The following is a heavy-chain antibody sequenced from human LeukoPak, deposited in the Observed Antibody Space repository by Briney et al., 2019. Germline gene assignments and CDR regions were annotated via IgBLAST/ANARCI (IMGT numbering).Heavy chain of an antibody. CDR1: GDSISSYY. D-gene: IGHD4-11*01. J-gene: IGHJ5*02. V-gene: IGHV4-59*01. CDR3: ARTDYDASNYGPFAWFDP. CDR2: IYYTGST. Sequence: NSSETLSLTCTVSGDSISSYYWSWIRQPPGKGLEWIGDIYYTGSTSFNPSLKSRVTISVDTSKNQLFLTLNSVTAADTAVYYCARTDYDASNYGPFAWFDPWGQGTLVTVSS.